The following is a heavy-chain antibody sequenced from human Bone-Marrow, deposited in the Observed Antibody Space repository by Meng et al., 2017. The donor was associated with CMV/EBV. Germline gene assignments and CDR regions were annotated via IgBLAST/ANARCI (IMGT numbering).Heavy chain of an antibody. D-gene: IGHD2-2*01. V-gene: IGHV4-61*08. J-gene: IGHJ5*02. Sequence: GVASWSWIRPPPGKGLECIGYISSSGSTTSNPSLQSRVTISVATSKNQFSLKLSSVTAADTAVYYCARVYVVVVPAAISPLGWWFDPWGQGTLVTVSS. CDR2: ISSSGST. CDR1: GVAS. CDR3: ARVYVVVVPAAISPLGWWFDP.